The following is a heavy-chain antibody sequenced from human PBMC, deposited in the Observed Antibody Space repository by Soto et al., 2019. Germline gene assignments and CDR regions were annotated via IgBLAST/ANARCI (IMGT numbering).Heavy chain of an antibody. CDR1: GFTFSIYG. D-gene: IGHD6-19*01. CDR3: AREIGSSGWYLDY. Sequence: GGSLRLSCAASGFTFSIYGMHWVRQAPGKGLEWVAVIWYDGSNKYYADSVKGRFTISRDNSKNMLYLQMNSLRAEDTAVYYCAREIGSSGWYLDYWGQGTLVTVSS. CDR2: IWYDGSNK. V-gene: IGHV3-33*01. J-gene: IGHJ4*02.